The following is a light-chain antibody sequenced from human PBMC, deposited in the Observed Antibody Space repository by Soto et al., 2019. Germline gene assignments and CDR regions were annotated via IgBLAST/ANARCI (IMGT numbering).Light chain of an antibody. CDR3: QQYGSSAIT. V-gene: IGKV3-20*01. Sequence: EIVMTQSPATLSVSPGERATLSCRASQSVSSNLAWYQQKPGQAPRLLIYGAPTRATGIPDRFSGSGSGIDFTLTISRLEPEDFAVYYCQQYGSSAITFGQGTRLEIK. CDR1: QSVSSN. CDR2: GAP. J-gene: IGKJ5*01.